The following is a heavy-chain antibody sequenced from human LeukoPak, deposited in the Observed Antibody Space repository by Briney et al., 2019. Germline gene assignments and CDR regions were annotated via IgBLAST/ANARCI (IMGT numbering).Heavy chain of an antibody. CDR3: AKGVLSAHLDY. D-gene: IGHD2/OR15-2a*01. V-gene: IGHV3-23*01. Sequence: GGSLRLSCAASGFTFSSYVMSWVRQAPGKGLEWVSAISGSGDSTYNADSVKGRFTISRDNSKNTLYLQMNSLRAEDTAIYYCAKGVLSAHLDYWGQGTLVTVSS. J-gene: IGHJ4*02. CDR1: GFTFSSYV. CDR2: ISGSGDST.